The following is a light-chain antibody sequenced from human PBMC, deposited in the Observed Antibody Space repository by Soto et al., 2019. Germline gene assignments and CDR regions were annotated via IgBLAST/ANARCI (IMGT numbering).Light chain of an antibody. CDR3: QQYGSSPHT. V-gene: IGKV3-20*01. CDR1: QSVSSSY. J-gene: IGKJ2*01. CDR2: GAS. Sequence: EIVLTQSPGTLSLSPGERATLSCRASQSVSSSYLAWYQHKPGQALRLLIYGASSRATGIPDRFSGSGSGTDFTLTISRLEPEDFAVYYCQQYGSSPHTFGQGTKVEIK.